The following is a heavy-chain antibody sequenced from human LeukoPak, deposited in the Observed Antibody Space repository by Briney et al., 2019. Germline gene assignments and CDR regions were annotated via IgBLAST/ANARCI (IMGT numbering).Heavy chain of an antibody. J-gene: IGHJ4*02. V-gene: IGHV3-66*01. D-gene: IGHD5-12*01. Sequence: GGSLRLSCAASGFTVSSNYMSWVRQAPGKGLEWVSVIYSGGNTYYADSVKGRFTISRDNSKNTLYLQMNSLRAEDTAVYYCARDGYSGYDYRCDYWGQGTLVTVSS. CDR2: IYSGGNT. CDR1: GFTVSSNY. CDR3: ARDGYSGYDYRCDY.